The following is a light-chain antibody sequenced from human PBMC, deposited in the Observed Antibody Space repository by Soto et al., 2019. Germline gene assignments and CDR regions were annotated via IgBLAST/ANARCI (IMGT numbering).Light chain of an antibody. Sequence: QSALTQPASVSGSPGQSITISCTGTSSDIGVYNYVSWYQHHPGKAPKLIIYEVSNRPSGVSNRFSGSKSGNTASLTISGLQAEDETDYYCSSFTSSSTLVFGTGTKVTVL. V-gene: IGLV2-14*01. CDR2: EVS. CDR3: SSFTSSSTLV. CDR1: SSDIGVYNY. J-gene: IGLJ1*01.